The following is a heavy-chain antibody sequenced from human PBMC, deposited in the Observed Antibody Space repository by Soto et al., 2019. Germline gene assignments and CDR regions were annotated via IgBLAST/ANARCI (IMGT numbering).Heavy chain of an antibody. J-gene: IGHJ2*01. D-gene: IGHD4-17*01. CDR1: GYTFTSYY. Sequence: GASVKVSCKASGYTFTSYYMHWVRQAPGQGLEWMGIINPSGGSTSYAQKFQGRVTMTRDTSTSTVYMELSSLRSEDTAVYYCAAQVTTVTPSDWYFDLWGRGXLVTVSS. V-gene: IGHV1-46*01. CDR2: INPSGGST. CDR3: AAQVTTVTPSDWYFDL.